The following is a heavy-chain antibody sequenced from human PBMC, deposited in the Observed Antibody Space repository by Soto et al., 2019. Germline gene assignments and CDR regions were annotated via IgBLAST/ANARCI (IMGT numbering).Heavy chain of an antibody. CDR3: AKGLCDVDCYVFDY. V-gene: IGHV3-23*01. Sequence: HPGGSLRLSCRVSGFTFSGYAMSWVRQAPGKGLEWVSAILGSGGFTYYADSVKGQFTISRDNSKNTLYLQMNSLRGEDTAVYFCAKGLCDVDCYVFDYWGQGALVTVSS. CDR1: GFTFSGYA. J-gene: IGHJ4*02. CDR2: ILGSGGFT. D-gene: IGHD2-21*02.